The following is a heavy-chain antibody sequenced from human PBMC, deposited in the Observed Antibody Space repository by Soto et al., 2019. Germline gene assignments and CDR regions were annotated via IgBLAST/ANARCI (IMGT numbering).Heavy chain of an antibody. CDR1: GGSISSYY. V-gene: IGHV4-59*01. D-gene: IGHD3-16*02. CDR3: ARDGLYLDY. CDR2: IYYSGST. Sequence: KASETLSLTCTVSGGSISSYYWSWIRQPPGKGLEWIGYIYYSGSTNYNPSLKSRVTISVDTSKNQFSLKLSSVTAADTAVYYCARDGLYLDYWGQGTLVTVSS. J-gene: IGHJ4*02.